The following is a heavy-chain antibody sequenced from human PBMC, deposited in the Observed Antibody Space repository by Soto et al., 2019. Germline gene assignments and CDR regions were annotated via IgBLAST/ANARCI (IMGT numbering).Heavy chain of an antibody. D-gene: IGHD7-27*01. CDR1: GYSFTNFH. J-gene: IGHJ2*01. CDR2: INPNSGGT. Sequence: GASVKVSCKASGYSFTNFHIHWVRQAPGQGLEWMGWINPNSGGTNYAQKFQGWVTMTRDTSISTAYMELSRLRSDDTAVYYCARSNWGSSSRWYFDLWGRGTLVTVSS. CDR3: ARSNWGSSSRWYFDL. V-gene: IGHV1-2*04.